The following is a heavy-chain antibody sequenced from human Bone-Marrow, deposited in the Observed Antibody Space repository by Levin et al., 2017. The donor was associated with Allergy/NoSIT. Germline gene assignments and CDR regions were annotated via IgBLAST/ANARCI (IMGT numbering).Heavy chain of an antibody. Sequence: PGGSLRLSCTASGFTFSDYEMNWLRQAPGKGLEWISYISGSGNTIYYADSVRGRFTISRDNAKNSLFLQMNSLRGEDTGVYYCARVTPRSNPASPAARFDPWGQGTLVTVSS. CDR2: ISGSGNTI. CDR3: ARVTPRSNPASPAARFDP. D-gene: IGHD1-14*01. V-gene: IGHV3-48*03. CDR1: GFTFSDYE. J-gene: IGHJ5*02.